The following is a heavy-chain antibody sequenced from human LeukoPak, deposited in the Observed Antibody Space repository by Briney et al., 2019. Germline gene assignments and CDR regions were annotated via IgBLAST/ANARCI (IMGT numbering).Heavy chain of an antibody. J-gene: IGHJ4*02. V-gene: IGHV3-74*01. CDR2: INSDGSST. CDR1: GFTFSSYW. Sequence: GGSLRLSCAASGFTFSSYWMHWVRQAPGKGLVWVSRINSDGSSTSYADSVKGRFTISRDNAKNSLYLQLNSLTAEDTAVYYCARVMSSGSPLDYWGQGTLVTVSS. D-gene: IGHD3-10*01. CDR3: ARVMSSGSPLDY.